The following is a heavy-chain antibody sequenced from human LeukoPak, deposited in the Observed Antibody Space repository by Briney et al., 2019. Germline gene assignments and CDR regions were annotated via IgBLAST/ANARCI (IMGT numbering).Heavy chain of an antibody. J-gene: IGHJ4*02. CDR1: GFTFGEYA. D-gene: IGHD5-24*01. V-gene: IGHV3-49*04. Sequence: GGSLRLSCTTSGFTFGEYAMTWVRQAPGKGLEWVGFIRSQAYGGTTEYAASVKGRFSIARDDSKSVAYLQINSLKTEDTAVYYCSRSQVEMARIAYYFDYWGQGTLVTVSS. CDR3: SRSQVEMARIAYYFDY. CDR2: IRSQAYGGTT.